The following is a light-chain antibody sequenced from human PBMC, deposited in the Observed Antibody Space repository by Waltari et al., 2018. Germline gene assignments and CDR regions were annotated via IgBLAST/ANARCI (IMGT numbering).Light chain of an antibody. J-gene: IGKJ4*01. CDR2: DAS. Sequence: EILMTQSPATLSVSQGERATLSCRASQSVDIYLAWDQFKPGHPPRLLIFDASTRATGVPDTFRGTGSGTEFTLTISSLQSVDFAVYYCQQYDSWPLTFGGGTKVEI. CDR1: QSVDIY. CDR3: QQYDSWPLT. V-gene: IGKV3-15*01.